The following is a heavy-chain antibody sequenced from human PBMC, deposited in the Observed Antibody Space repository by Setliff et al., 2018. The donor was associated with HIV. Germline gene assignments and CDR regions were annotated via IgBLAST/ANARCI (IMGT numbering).Heavy chain of an antibody. CDR2: INQGRTT. J-gene: IGHJ4*02. CDR3: ARSRGSHYDTASNRRGYYYDF. Sequence: SETLSLTCAVYGGPFSGYYWTWIRQSPERGLEWIGEINQGRTTDYNPSLKRRVSISVDTSKNQFSLKLRSVTVADTAVYFCARSRGSHYDTASNRRGYYYDFWSQGTQVTVSS. CDR1: GGPFSGYY. D-gene: IGHD3-3*01. V-gene: IGHV4-34*01.